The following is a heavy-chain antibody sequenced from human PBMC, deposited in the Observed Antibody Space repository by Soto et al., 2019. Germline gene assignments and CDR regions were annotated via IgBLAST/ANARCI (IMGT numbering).Heavy chain of an antibody. CDR3: ARFYGSGSYPTRYYYYYGMDV. CDR2: INHSGST. D-gene: IGHD3-10*01. CDR1: GGSFSGYY. V-gene: IGHV4-34*01. Sequence: PSETLSRTCAVYGGSFSGYYWLWIRQPPGKGLEWIGEINHSGSTNYNPSLKSRVTISVDTSKNQFSLKLSSVTAADTAVYYCARFYGSGSYPTRYYYYYGMDVWGQGTTVTVSS. J-gene: IGHJ6*02.